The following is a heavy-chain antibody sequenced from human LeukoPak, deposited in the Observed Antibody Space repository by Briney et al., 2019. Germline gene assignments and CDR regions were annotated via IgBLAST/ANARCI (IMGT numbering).Heavy chain of an antibody. CDR1: GGSFSGYY. Sequence: PSETLSLTCAVYGGSFSGYYWSWIRQPPGKGLEWIGEINHSGGTNYNPSLKSRVTISVDTSKNQFSLKLSSVTAADTAVYYCARGRRRYGKYSSGWYHNDAFDIWGQGTMVTVSS. V-gene: IGHV4-34*01. D-gene: IGHD6-19*01. CDR2: INHSGGT. J-gene: IGHJ3*02. CDR3: ARGRRRYGKYSSGWYHNDAFDI.